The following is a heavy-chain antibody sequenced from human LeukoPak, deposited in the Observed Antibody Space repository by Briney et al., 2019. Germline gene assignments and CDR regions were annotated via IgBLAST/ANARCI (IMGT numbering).Heavy chain of an antibody. J-gene: IGHJ4*02. CDR3: AIYYYDSSGRSDY. CDR2: IYSGGST. CDR1: GGSISSSY. Sequence: PSETLSLTCTVSGGSISSSYWSWIRQPAGKGLEWIGRIYSGGSTNYNPSLKSRVTMSVDTSKNQFSLKLSSVTAAGTAMYYCAIYYYDSSGRSDYWGQGTLVTVSS. V-gene: IGHV4-4*07. D-gene: IGHD3-22*01.